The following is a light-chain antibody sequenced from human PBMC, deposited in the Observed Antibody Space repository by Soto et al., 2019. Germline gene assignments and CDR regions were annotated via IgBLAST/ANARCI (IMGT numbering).Light chain of an antibody. CDR2: DVS. J-gene: IGLJ1*01. CDR1: SSYVGGYNY. CDR3: SSYTSSSTYV. V-gene: IGLV2-14*01. Sequence: QSVLTQPASVSGSPGQSITISCTGTSSYVGGYNYVSWYQQHPGKAPKLMIYDVSNRPSRVSNRFSGSKSGNTASLTISGLQAEDEADYYCSSYTSSSTYVFGTGTKVTVL.